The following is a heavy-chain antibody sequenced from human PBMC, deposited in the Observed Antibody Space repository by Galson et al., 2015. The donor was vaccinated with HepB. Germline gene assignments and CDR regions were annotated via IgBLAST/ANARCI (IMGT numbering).Heavy chain of an antibody. D-gene: IGHD3-22*01. CDR3: ARPRDSSGPTFDY. CDR2: ISSGSSTI. CDR1: GFTFSSYS. V-gene: IGHV3-48*01. Sequence: SLRLSCAASGFTFSSYSMNWVRQAPGKGLEWVSYISSGSSTIYYADSVKGRFTISRDNAKNSLYLQMNSLRAEDTAAYYCARPRDSSGPTFDYWGQGTLVTVSS. J-gene: IGHJ4*02.